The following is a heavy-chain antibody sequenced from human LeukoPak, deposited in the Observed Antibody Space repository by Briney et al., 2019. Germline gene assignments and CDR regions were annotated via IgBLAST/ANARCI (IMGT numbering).Heavy chain of an antibody. Sequence: PSETLSLTCTVSGGSISSYYWSWIRQPPGKGLEWIGSIYYSGNTYYNTSLKSRVTISVDTSKNQFSLKLNSVTAADTAVYYCARHVGGYDLAYYYYYMDVWGKGTTVTISS. CDR2: IYYSGNT. J-gene: IGHJ6*03. V-gene: IGHV4-59*05. D-gene: IGHD5-12*01. CDR3: ARHVGGYDLAYYYYYMDV. CDR1: GGSISSYY.